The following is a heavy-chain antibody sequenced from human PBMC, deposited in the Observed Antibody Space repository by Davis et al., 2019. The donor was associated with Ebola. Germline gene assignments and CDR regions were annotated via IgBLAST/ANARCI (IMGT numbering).Heavy chain of an antibody. CDR2: INHSGST. D-gene: IGHD2-2*01. CDR3: ARVFQLPSDAFDI. J-gene: IGHJ3*02. CDR1: GGSFSGYY. Sequence: MPSETLSLTCAVYGGSFSGYYWSWIRQPPGKGLEWIGEINHSGSTNYNPSLKSRVTISVDKSKNQFSLKLSSVTAADTAVYYCARVFQLPSDAFDIWGQGTMVTVSS. V-gene: IGHV4-34*01.